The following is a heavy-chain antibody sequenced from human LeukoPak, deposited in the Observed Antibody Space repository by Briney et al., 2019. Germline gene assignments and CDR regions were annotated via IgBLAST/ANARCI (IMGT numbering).Heavy chain of an antibody. D-gene: IGHD3-10*01. CDR3: AHRRSGIEGRFGLYLDY. Sequence: LSLTCTVSGGSISSCYWSWIRQPPGKALEWLALIYWNDDKRYSPSLKSRLTITKDTSKNQVVLTMTNMDPVDTATYYCAHRRSGIEGRFGLYLDYWGLGSLVTVSS. CDR2: IYWNDDK. J-gene: IGHJ4*02. V-gene: IGHV2-5*01. CDR1: GGSISSCYW.